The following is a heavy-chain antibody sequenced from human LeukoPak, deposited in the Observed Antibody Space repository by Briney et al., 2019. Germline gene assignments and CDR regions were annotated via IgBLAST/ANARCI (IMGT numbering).Heavy chain of an antibody. CDR2: IYYSGST. J-gene: IGHJ4*02. V-gene: IGHV4-59*01. CDR1: GGSLSSYY. CDR3: ARILWSGYSTGYI. D-gene: IGHD3-3*01. Sequence: SETLSLTCTVSGGSLSSYYWSWIRQPPGKGLEWIGYIYYSGSTNYNPSLKSRVTISVDTSKNQFSLKLSSVTAADTAVYYCARILWSGYSTGYIWGQGTLVTVSS.